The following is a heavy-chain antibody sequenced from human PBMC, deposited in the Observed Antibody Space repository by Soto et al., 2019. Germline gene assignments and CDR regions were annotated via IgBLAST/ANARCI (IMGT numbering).Heavy chain of an antibody. CDR3: ARDPYAHNDFWSGYRGYGMDV. V-gene: IGHV1-18*01. CDR2: ISAYNGNT. D-gene: IGHD3-3*01. CDR1: GYTFTSYG. J-gene: IGHJ6*02. Sequence: QVQLVQSGAEVKKPGASVKVSCKASGYTFTSYGISWVRQAPGQGLEWMGWISAYNGNTNYAQKLQDRVTMTTDTSTSTAYMELRSLRSDDTAVYYCARDPYAHNDFWSGYRGYGMDVWGQGTTVTVSS.